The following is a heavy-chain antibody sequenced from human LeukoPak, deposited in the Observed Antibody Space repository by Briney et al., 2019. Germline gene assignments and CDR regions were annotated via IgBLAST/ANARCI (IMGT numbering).Heavy chain of an antibody. V-gene: IGHV4-30-4*07. Sequence: SETLSLTCAVSGGSISSGGYSWSWIRQPPGKGLEWIGYIYYSGSTYYNPSLKSRVTISVDTSKNQFSLKLSSVTAADTALYYCAKEHTSYLDTSVPGAFDSWGQGSLVTVSS. CDR2: IYYSGST. J-gene: IGHJ4*02. CDR3: AKEHTSYLDTSVPGAFDS. D-gene: IGHD6-19*01. CDR1: GGSISSGGYS.